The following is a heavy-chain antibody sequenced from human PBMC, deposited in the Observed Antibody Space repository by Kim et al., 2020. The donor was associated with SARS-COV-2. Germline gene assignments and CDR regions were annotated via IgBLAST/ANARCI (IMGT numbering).Heavy chain of an antibody. CDR2: GRST. V-gene: IGHV3-74*01. D-gene: IGHD2-15*01. Sequence: GRSTSSADSLKGRITIARDNAKITRYLQMNSLRAEDTAVYYCASGLTPVQNWGQGTLVIVSS. CDR3: ASGLTPVQN. J-gene: IGHJ1*01.